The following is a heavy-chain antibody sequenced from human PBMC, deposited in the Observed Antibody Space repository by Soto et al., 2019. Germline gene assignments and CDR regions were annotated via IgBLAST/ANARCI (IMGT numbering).Heavy chain of an antibody. CDR1: GGTFSSYA. Sequence: ASVKVSCKASGGTFSSYAISWVRQAPGQGLEWMGGIIPIFGTANYAQKFQGRVTITADESTSTAYMELSSLRSEDTAVYYCARIKRGYSYGALDYWGQGTMVTVYS. CDR3: ARIKRGYSYGALDY. CDR2: IIPIFGTA. V-gene: IGHV1-69*13. J-gene: IGHJ4*02. D-gene: IGHD5-18*01.